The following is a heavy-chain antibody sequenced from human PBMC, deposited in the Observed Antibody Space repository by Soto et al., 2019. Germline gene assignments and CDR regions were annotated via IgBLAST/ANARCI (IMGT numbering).Heavy chain of an antibody. CDR3: ASTRSSWYNWFDP. CDR2: ISAYNGNT. V-gene: IGHV1-18*01. CDR1: GYTFTSYG. Sequence: VKVSCKASGYTFTSYGISWVRQAPGQGLEWMGRISAYNGNTNYAQKLQGRVTMTTDTSTSTAYMELRSLRSDDTAVYYCASTRSSWYNWFDPWGQGTLVTVSS. J-gene: IGHJ5*02. D-gene: IGHD6-13*01.